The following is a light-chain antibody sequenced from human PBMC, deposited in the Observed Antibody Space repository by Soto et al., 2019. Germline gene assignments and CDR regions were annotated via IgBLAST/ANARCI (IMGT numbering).Light chain of an antibody. CDR3: QQGNTFPFT. J-gene: IGKJ3*01. CDR1: HGVSGW. CDR2: TVS. Sequence: IQMTQSPSSVSASVGDTVTLSCQTSHGVSGWLAWYQQKPGKAPTLLIYTVSNLQSGVPSRFSGSCSGTDFSLTITNLQPEDFATYFCQQGNTFPFTFGPGTKVEVK. V-gene: IGKV1-12*01.